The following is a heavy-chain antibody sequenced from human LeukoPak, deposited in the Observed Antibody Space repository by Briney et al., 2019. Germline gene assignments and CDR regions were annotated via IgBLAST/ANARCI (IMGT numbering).Heavy chain of an antibody. D-gene: IGHD1-14*01. CDR1: GFTFSSYA. CDR3: AGGGSGRDF. Sequence: PGGSLRLSCAASGFTFSSYAMSWVRQAPGKGLEWVANIKQDGSQKYYVDSVKGRFTISRDNAKNSLSLQMNSLRAEDTAVYYCAGGGSGRDFWGQGTLVTVSS. CDR2: IKQDGSQK. V-gene: IGHV3-7*01. J-gene: IGHJ4*02.